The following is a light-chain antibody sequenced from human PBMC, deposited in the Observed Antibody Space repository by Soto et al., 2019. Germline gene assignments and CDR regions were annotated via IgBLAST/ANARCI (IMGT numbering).Light chain of an antibody. Sequence: EIVLTQSPGTLSLSPGERATLSCRASQTVSSSYLGWYQQKPGQAPRLLIYGASSRAAGIPDRFSGSGSGTDFSLTISRLEPEDLAVYYCQQYGSSPWTFGQGTKVEIK. CDR2: GAS. CDR3: QQYGSSPWT. J-gene: IGKJ1*01. CDR1: QTVSSSY. V-gene: IGKV3-20*01.